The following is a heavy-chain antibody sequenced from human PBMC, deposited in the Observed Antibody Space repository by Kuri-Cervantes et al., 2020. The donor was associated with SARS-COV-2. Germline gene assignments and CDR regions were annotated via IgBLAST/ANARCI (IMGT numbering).Heavy chain of an antibody. J-gene: IGHJ4*02. V-gene: IGHV3-13*01. Sequence: GSLKISCAASGFTFSSYDMHWVRQATGKGLEWVSAIGTAGDTYYPDSVKGRFTISRGNSKNTLYLQMNSLRAEDTAIYYCAKTPPAGSFDYWGQGTLVTVSS. D-gene: IGHD1-1*01. CDR3: AKTPPAGSFDY. CDR2: IGTAGDT. CDR1: GFTFSSYD.